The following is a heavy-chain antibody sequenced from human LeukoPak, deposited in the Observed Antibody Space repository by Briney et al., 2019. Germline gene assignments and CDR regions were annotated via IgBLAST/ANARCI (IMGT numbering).Heavy chain of an antibody. J-gene: IGHJ5*02. V-gene: IGHV1-2*02. CDR3: ARDPGGDWNGWFDP. Sequence: GASVKVSCKASGYTFTSYAMNWVRQAPGQGLEWMVWINPNSGGTNYAQKFQGRVTMTRDTAISTVYMELSRLRSDDTAVYYCARDPGGDWNGWFDPWGQGTLVTVSS. CDR1: GYTFTSYA. D-gene: IGHD2-21*01. CDR2: INPNSGGT.